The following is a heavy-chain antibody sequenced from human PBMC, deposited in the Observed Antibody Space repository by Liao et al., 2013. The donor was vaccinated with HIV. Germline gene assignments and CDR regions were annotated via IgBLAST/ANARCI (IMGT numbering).Heavy chain of an antibody. V-gene: IGHV4-34*01. Sequence: QVQLQQWGAGLLKPSETLSLTCAVYGGSFSGYYWSWIRQPPGKGLEWIGEINHSGSTNYNPSLKSRVTISVDTSKNQFSLKLSSVTAADTAVYYCARGPYYYGSGSSPYFDYWGQGTLVTVSS. CDR3: ARGPYYYGSGSSPYFDY. CDR1: GGSFSGYY. CDR2: INHSGST. D-gene: IGHD3-10*01. J-gene: IGHJ4*02.